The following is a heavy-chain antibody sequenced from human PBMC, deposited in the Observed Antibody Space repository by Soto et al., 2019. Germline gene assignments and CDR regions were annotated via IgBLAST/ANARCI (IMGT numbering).Heavy chain of an antibody. CDR1: GGSFSGYY. D-gene: IGHD3-3*01. CDR3: ASGSRYYDFWSGYPFDY. V-gene: IGHV4-34*01. Sequence: SETLSLTCAVYGGSFSGYYWSWIRQPPGKGLEWIGEINHSGSTNYNPSLKSRVTISVDTSKNQFSLKLSSVTAADTAVYYCASGSRYYDFWSGYPFDYWGQGTLVTVSS. J-gene: IGHJ4*02. CDR2: INHSGST.